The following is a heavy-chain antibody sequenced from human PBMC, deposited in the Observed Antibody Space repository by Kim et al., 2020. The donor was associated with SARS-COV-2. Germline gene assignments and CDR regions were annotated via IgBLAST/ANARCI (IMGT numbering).Heavy chain of an antibody. D-gene: IGHD3-22*01. CDR1: GFTFSNAW. J-gene: IGHJ3*02. V-gene: IGHV3-15*01. CDR2: IKSKTDGGTT. CDR3: TTDTYYYDSSGDDAFDI. Sequence: GGSLRLSCAASGFTFSNAWMSWVRQAPGKGLEWVGRIKSKTDGGTTDYAAPVKGRFTISRDDSKNTLYLQMNSLKTEDTAVYYCTTDTYYYDSSGDDAFDIWGQGTMVTVSS.